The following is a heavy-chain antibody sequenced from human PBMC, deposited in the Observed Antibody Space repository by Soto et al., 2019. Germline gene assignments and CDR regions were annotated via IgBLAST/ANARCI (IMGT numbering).Heavy chain of an antibody. CDR2: IIPIFGTA. J-gene: IGHJ5*02. CDR1: GGTFSSYA. V-gene: IGHV1-69*12. CDR3: ATAYYYGSGSYEAIRGNWFDP. Sequence: QVQLVQSGAEVKKPGSSVKVSCKASGGTFSSYAISWVRQAPGQGLEWMGGIIPIFGTANYAQKFQGRVTITADESTXXAXMXXSSLRSEETAVYYYATAYYYGSGSYEAIRGNWFDPWGQGTLVTVSS. D-gene: IGHD3-10*01.